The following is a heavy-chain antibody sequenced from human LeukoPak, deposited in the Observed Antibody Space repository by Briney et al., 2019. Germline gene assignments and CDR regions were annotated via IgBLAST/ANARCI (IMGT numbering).Heavy chain of an antibody. J-gene: IGHJ4*02. CDR2: INYSGST. Sequence: SETLSLTCTVSGGSISSSSHFWSWLRHPSGKGLEWIASINYSGSTYYNPSLTSRVTMSVDTSKNQFSLKLSSVTAADTAVYYCARGARAGYNLEPFDNWGQGTLVTVSS. V-gene: IGHV4-39*07. CDR1: GGSISSSSHF. D-gene: IGHD5-24*01. CDR3: ARGARAGYNLEPFDN.